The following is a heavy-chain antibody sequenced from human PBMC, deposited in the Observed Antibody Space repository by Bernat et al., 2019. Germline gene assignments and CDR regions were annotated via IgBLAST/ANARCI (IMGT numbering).Heavy chain of an antibody. CDR3: ARVITGVRWYFDL. CDR2: IKQDGSEK. CDR1: GFTFSSYW. J-gene: IGHJ2*01. V-gene: IGHV3-7*01. Sequence: VQLVESGGGLVQPGGSLRLSCAASGFTFSSYWMSWVRQAPGKGLGWVANIKQDGSEKYYVDSVKGRFTISRDNTKNSLYLQMNSLRAEDAAVYYCARVITGVRWYFDLWGRGTLVTVSS. D-gene: IGHD3-22*01.